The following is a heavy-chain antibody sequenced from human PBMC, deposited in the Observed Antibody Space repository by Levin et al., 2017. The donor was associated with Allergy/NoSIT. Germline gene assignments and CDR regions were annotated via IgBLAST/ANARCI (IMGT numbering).Heavy chain of an antibody. CDR2: IYWDDDK. D-gene: IGHD5-18*01. CDR3: AHSPRYNYGYGNFDS. Sequence: SLTTSGVGVGWIRQPPGKALEWLALIYWDDDKRYSPSLKSRLTITKDTSKNQVALTMTNLDPVDTGTYFGAHSPRYNYGYGNFDSWGQGTLVTVSS. J-gene: IGHJ4*02. CDR1: SLTTSGVG. V-gene: IGHV2-5*02.